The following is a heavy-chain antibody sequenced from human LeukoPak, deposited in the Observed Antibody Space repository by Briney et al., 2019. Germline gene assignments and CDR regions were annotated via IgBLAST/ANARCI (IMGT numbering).Heavy chain of an antibody. D-gene: IGHD4-17*01. CDR3: ARNHYGDYYFDY. CDR2: ISGSGGST. Sequence: GGSLRLSCAASGFTFSSYAMSWVRQAPGKGLEWVSAISGSGGSTYYADSVKGRFTIARDNSKNTLYLQMNSLRAEDTAVYYCARNHYGDYYFDYWGQGTLVTVSS. CDR1: GFTFSSYA. J-gene: IGHJ4*02. V-gene: IGHV3-23*01.